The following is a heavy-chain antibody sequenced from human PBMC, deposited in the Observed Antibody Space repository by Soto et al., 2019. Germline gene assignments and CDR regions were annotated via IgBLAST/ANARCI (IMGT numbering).Heavy chain of an antibody. D-gene: IGHD1-26*01. V-gene: IGHV3-30*18. CDR1: GFTFSSYG. CDR3: AKDLWGATTVY. J-gene: IGHJ4*02. CDR2: ISYDGSNK. Sequence: QVQLVESGGGVVQPGRSLRLSCAASGFTFSSYGMHWVRQAPGKGLEWVAVISYDGSNKYYADSVKGRFTISRDNSKNTLYLQMNSLRAEDTAVYYCAKDLWGATTVYWGQGTLVTVSS.